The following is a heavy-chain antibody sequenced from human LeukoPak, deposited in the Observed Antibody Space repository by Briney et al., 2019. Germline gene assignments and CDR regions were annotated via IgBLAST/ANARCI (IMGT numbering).Heavy chain of an antibody. CDR1: GFTFSSYA. CDR3: AKSATITTILMVLSDEFYFDS. Sequence: PGGSLRLSCAVSGFTFSSYAMSWVRQAPGKGLEWVSTLSGSGTSTYYADSVKGRFTISRDNSKNTLYLQMNSLRAEDTAVYYCAKSATITTILMVLSDEFYFDSWGQGTLVTVSS. J-gene: IGHJ4*02. D-gene: IGHD3-22*01. CDR2: LSGSGTST. V-gene: IGHV3-23*01.